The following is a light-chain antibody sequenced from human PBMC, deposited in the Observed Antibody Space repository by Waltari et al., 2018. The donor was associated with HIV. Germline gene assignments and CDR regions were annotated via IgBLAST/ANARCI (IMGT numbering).Light chain of an antibody. J-gene: IGKJ1*01. V-gene: IGKV1-5*03. CDR1: QSISSW. CDR2: KAS. Sequence: IQMTLSPSTLSAFVGDRVTITCRASQSISSWLAWYQQKPGKAPKLLIYKASSLESGVPSRFSGSGSGTEFTLTISSLQPDDFATYYCQHSGTFGQGTKVEIK. CDR3: QHSGT.